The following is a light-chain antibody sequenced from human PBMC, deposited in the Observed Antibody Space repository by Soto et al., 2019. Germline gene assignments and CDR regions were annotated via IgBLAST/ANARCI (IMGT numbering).Light chain of an antibody. CDR2: EVS. J-gene: IGLJ1*01. CDR3: FSYTSRGTYV. CDR1: SSDVGNYKY. V-gene: IGLV2-14*01. Sequence: ALTQPASVSGSPGQSITISCTGTSSDVGNYKYVSWYQQHPGKAPKLMIYEVSNRPSGVSNRFSGSKSGNTASLTISGLQDEDETDYYCFSYTSRGTYVFGTGTKVTV.